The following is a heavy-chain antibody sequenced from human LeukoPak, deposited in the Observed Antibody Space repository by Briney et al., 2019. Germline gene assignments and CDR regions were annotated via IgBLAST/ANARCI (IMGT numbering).Heavy chain of an antibody. D-gene: IGHD6-13*01. V-gene: IGHV3-53*01. Sequence: EGSLRLSCAASGFTVSSNYMSWVRQAPGKGLEWVSVIYSGGSTYYADSVKGRFTISRDNSKNTLYLQMNSLRAEDTAVYYCARTGAAAGNNWFDPWGQGTLVTVSS. CDR1: GFTVSSNY. CDR3: ARTGAAAGNNWFDP. CDR2: IYSGGST. J-gene: IGHJ5*02.